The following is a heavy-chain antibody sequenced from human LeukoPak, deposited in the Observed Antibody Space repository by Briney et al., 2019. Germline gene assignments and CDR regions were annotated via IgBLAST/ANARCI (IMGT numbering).Heavy chain of an antibody. J-gene: IGHJ4*02. V-gene: IGHV1-2*02. CDR2: INPNSGGT. CDR1: GYTFTGYY. D-gene: IGHD6-13*01. Sequence: ASVKVSCKASGYTFTGYYMHWVRQAPGQGLEWMGWINPNSGGTNYAQKFQGRVTMTRDTSISTAYMELSRLRSDDTAVYYCATPTPSYSSSWYYFDYWGQGTLVTVSS. CDR3: ATPTPSYSSSWYYFDY.